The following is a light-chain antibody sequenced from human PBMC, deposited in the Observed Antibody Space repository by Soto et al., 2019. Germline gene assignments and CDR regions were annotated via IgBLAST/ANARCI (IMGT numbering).Light chain of an antibody. CDR1: QSISSW. V-gene: IGKV1-5*03. CDR3: QQYNDNWT. J-gene: IGKJ1*01. CDR2: TAF. Sequence: DIQMTQSPSTLSASVGDRVTITCRASQSISSWLASYQQKPGKAPKLLIYTAFTLQSGVPSRFSGSGSGTEFTLAISSLQPDDSATYYCQQYNDNWTFGQGTKVEIK.